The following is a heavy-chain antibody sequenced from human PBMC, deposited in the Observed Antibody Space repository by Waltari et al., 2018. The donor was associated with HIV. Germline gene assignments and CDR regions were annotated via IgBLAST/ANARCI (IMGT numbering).Heavy chain of an antibody. V-gene: IGHV3-66*01. CDR3: ARDWAHSSSWSRYYYHGMDV. J-gene: IGHJ6*02. Sequence: EVQLVEYGGGLVQPGGSLRLSCAASGFTVSSNYMRWVRQAPGKGLEWVSVISSGGSTYYADSVKGRFTISRDNSKNTLYLQMNSLSAEDTAVYYCARDWAHSSSWSRYYYHGMDVWGQGTTVTVSS. D-gene: IGHD6-13*01. CDR2: ISSGGST. CDR1: GFTVSSNY.